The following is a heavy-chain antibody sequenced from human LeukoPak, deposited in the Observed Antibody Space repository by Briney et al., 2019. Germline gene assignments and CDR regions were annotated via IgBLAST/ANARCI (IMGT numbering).Heavy chain of an antibody. CDR3: ARDSSNWSAFDS. CDR1: GYTFTGYS. J-gene: IGHJ4*02. Sequence: ASVKVSCKASGYTFTGYSIHWVRQAPGQGLEWMGRINPNSDNTYYAEKFQGSVTMTTDTSISTAYMDLSRLTSDDTAVYYCARDSSNWSAFDSWGQGTLVAVSS. CDR2: INPNSDNT. V-gene: IGHV1-2*06. D-gene: IGHD6-13*01.